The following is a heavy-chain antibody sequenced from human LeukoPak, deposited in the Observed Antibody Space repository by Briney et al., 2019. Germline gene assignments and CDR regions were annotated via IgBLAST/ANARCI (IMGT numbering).Heavy chain of an antibody. CDR3: ARGGPITIFGVAYY. V-gene: IGHV4-39*01. Sequence: SETLSLTCTVSGGSISSSSYYWGWIRQPPGKGLEWIGSIYYSGSTYYNPSLKSRVTISVDTSKSQFSLKLSSVTAADTAVYYCARGGPITIFGVAYYWGQGTLVTVSS. J-gene: IGHJ4*02. CDR2: IYYSGST. D-gene: IGHD3-3*01. CDR1: GGSISSSSYY.